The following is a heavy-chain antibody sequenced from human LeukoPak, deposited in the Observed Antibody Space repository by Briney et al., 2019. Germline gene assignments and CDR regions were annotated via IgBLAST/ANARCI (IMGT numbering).Heavy chain of an antibody. CDR3: ARGFTQYYESSGSFDF. Sequence: AASVKVSCKASGYTFTSYGISWVRQAPGQGLEWMGWISAYNGNTNYAQKLQGRVTMTTDTSTSTAYMELRSLRSDDTAVYYCARGFTQYYESSGSFDFWGQGSLVTVSS. V-gene: IGHV1-18*01. CDR1: GYTFTSYG. CDR2: ISAYNGNT. D-gene: IGHD3-22*01. J-gene: IGHJ4*02.